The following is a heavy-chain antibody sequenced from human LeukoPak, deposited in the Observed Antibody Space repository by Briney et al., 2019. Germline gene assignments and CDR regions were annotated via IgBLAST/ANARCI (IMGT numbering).Heavy chain of an antibody. D-gene: IGHD6-13*01. CDR2: MYTSGNT. Sequence: PSQTLSLTCTVSGGSISSGGYYWSWIRQPAGKGLEWIGRMYTSGNTNYNPSLKSRATISVDTSKNQFSPELSSVTAADTAVYYCASTFGYSSSWYSIDYWGQGTLVTVSS. CDR1: GGSISSGGYY. CDR3: ASTFGYSSSWYSIDY. V-gene: IGHV4-61*02. J-gene: IGHJ4*02.